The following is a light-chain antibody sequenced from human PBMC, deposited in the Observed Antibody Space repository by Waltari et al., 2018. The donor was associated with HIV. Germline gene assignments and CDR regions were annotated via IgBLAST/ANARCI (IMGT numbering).Light chain of an antibody. CDR1: TSDIHDYNF. CDR3: SSFAGSNKL. V-gene: IGLV2-8*01. J-gene: IGLJ2*01. CDR2: EVT. Sequence: QSAPTPPPSAPGSPGQSVNMSCTAATSDIHDYNFISWYQQYSGKAPKLIIFEVTKRPSGVPDRFSGSRSGNTASLIVSGLQAEDEAVYFCSSFAGSNKLFGGGTKLTVL.